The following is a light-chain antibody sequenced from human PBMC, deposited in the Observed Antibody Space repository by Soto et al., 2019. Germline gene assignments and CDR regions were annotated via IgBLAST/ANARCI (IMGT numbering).Light chain of an antibody. J-gene: IGLJ1*01. Sequence: QSALTQPASVSGSPGQSITISCTGTSSDIGGYNFVSWYQHHPGKATRLIIFGVSDRPSGVSDRFSGSKSGNTASLTISGFQAEDEADYYCSSYISSSSPDVFGTGTKLTVL. CDR2: GVS. V-gene: IGLV2-14*03. CDR1: SSDIGGYNF. CDR3: SSYISSSSPDV.